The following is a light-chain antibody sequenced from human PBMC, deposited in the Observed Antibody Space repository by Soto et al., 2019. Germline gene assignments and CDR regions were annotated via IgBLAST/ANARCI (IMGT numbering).Light chain of an antibody. CDR1: QSVLYIPTNKNY. CDR3: QQYENLPT. CDR2: DAS. Sequence: DIVMTQSPDSLAASLGERATITCRSSQSVLYIPTNKNYVAWYQQKPGRAPKLLIYDASNLEAGVPSRFRGSGSGTDFTSTISRLQPEDIATYYCQQYENLPTFGQGTRLEIK. V-gene: IGKV4-1*01. J-gene: IGKJ5*01.